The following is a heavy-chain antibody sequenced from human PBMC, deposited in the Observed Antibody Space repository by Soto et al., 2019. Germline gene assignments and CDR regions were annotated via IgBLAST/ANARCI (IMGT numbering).Heavy chain of an antibody. J-gene: IGHJ3*02. Sequence: GGSLRLSCVASGFMFTRSTMNWVRQAPGKWLEWVSSITSASDYIFYADSVKGRFTISRDNAKNSLYLQMNSLRAEDTAVYYCARVGTGSSTPLDIWGQGXMVTV. CDR3: ARVGTGSSTPLDI. CDR2: ITSASDYI. V-gene: IGHV3-21*01. CDR1: GFMFTRST. D-gene: IGHD3-9*01.